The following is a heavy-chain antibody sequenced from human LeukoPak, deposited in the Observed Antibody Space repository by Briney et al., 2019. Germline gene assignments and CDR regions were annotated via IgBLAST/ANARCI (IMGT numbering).Heavy chain of an antibody. CDR3: ARVVATAMVPDY. V-gene: IGHV1-18*01. J-gene: IGHJ4*02. CDR2: ISAYNGNT. Sequence: ASVKVSCKASGYTFTSYGISWMRQAPGQGLEWMGWISAYNGNTNYAQKLQGRVTMTTDTSTSTAYMELRSLRSDDTAVYYCARVVATAMVPDYWGQGTLVTVSS. CDR1: GYTFTSYG. D-gene: IGHD5-18*01.